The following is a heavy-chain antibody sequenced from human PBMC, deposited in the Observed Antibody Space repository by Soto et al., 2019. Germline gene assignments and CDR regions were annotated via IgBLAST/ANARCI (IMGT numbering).Heavy chain of an antibody. J-gene: IGHJ5*02. CDR1: GGSISSGDYY. D-gene: IGHD3-10*01. CDR2: IYYSGST. Sequence: QVQLQESGPGLVKPSQTLSLTCTVSGGSISSGDYYWSWIRQPPGKGLEWIGYIYYSGSTYYNPSLKSRVTISVDTSKNQCSLKLSSVTAADTAVYYCARDGSGEHNWFDPWGQGTLVTVSS. CDR3: ARDGSGEHNWFDP. V-gene: IGHV4-30-4*01.